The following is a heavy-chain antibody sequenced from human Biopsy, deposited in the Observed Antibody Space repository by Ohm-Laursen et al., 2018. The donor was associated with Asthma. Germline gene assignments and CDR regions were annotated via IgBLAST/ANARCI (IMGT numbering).Heavy chain of an antibody. D-gene: IGHD2-15*01. CDR1: GYTFNSAG. CDR2: ISVYNGNT. CDR3: ASPTYCSGSSCINNYYYALDV. V-gene: IGHV1-18*01. Sequence: SVKVSCKPSGYTFNSAGITWVRQAPGQGLEWMGWISVYNGNTRVAQKLQDRVTMITDTSTSTAYMELSSLRSDDTAVYYCASPTYCSGSSCINNYYYALDVWGQGTTVTVSS. J-gene: IGHJ6*02.